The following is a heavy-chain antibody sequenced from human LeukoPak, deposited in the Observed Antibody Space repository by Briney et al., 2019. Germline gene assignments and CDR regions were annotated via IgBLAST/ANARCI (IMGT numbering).Heavy chain of an antibody. D-gene: IGHD2-2*01. V-gene: IGHV4-4*07. J-gene: IGHJ6*03. CDR2: IYTSGST. CDR3: ARGRYCSSTSCYPYYYYMDV. Sequence: PSETLSLTSTVSGGSISSYYWSWIRQPAGKGLEWIGRIYTSGSTNYNPSLKSRVTMSVDTSKNQFSLKLSSVTAADTAVYYCARGRYCSSTSCYPYYYYMDVWGKGTTVTVSS. CDR1: GGSISSYY.